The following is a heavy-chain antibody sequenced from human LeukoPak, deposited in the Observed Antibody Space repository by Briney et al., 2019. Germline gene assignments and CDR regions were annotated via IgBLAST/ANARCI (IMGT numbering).Heavy chain of an antibody. CDR2: INSDGSST. CDR1: GFTFSSYW. CDR3: TREESDGCPDY. V-gene: IGHV3-74*01. J-gene: IGHJ4*02. D-gene: IGHD3-10*01. Sequence: GGSLRLSCAASGFTFSSYWMHWVRQAPGKGLVWVLRINSDGSSTRYADSVKGRFTISRDNAKNTLYLQMDSLRVEDTAIYYCTREESDGCPDYWGQGTLVTVSS.